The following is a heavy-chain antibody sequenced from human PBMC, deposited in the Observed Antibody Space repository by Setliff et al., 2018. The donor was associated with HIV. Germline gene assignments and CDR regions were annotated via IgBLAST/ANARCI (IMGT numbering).Heavy chain of an antibody. D-gene: IGHD3-22*01. CDR3: ARHSITLVVGVPERDDAFDI. Sequence: PSETLSLTGTVSGNSITRGSYYWSWIRQPAGKGLEWIGHIYTSGKTHYSPSLTSRITIPSDTSTNQSSLKLSSVPAADTAVYYCARHSITLVVGVPERDDAFDIWGQGTMVTVSS. CDR2: IYTSGKT. CDR1: GNSITRGSYY. V-gene: IGHV4-61*09. J-gene: IGHJ3*02.